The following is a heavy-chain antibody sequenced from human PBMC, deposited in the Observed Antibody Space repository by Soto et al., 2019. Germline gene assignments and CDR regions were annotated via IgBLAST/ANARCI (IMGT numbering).Heavy chain of an antibody. CDR1: GFTFSSYW. J-gene: IGHJ4*02. D-gene: IGHD3-16*01. CDR2: IKQDGNEK. V-gene: IGHV3-7*05. Sequence: EVQLVESGGGLVQPGGSLRLSCAASGFTFSSYWMSWVRQAPGKGLEWVANIKQDGNEKYYVDSVKGRFTISRDNDKNSLYLQMNSLTDEDTAVYYCARVKRLDGEYWGQGTLVTVSS. CDR3: ARVKRLDGEY.